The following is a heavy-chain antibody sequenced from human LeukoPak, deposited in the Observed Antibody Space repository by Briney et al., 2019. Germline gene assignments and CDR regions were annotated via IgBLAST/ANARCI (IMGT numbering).Heavy chain of an antibody. CDR3: ARSHDGDSSIDY. D-gene: IGHD5-18*01. CDR1: EGTFTSYA. J-gene: IGHJ4*02. CDR2: IIPFLGIA. V-gene: IGHV1-69*04. Sequence: SVKVSCTASEGTFTSYAISWVRQAPGQGLEWMGRIIPFLGIANYAQKFQGRGTITADKYTSTAYMELSSLRSEDTAVYYCARSHDGDSSIDYGGQGTLVTVSS.